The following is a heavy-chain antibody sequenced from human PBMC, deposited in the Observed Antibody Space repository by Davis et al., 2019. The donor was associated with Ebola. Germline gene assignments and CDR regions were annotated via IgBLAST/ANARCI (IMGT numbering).Heavy chain of an antibody. J-gene: IGHJ4*01. CDR1: GFTFGDYA. Sequence: GGSLRLSCTASGFTFGDYAMSWVRQAPGKGLEWVSFIRSKGFGGTTEYAASVKGRFTISRDDSKSIAYLQMSSLKTEDTAVYYCAKRGTVVTPDYWGQGTLVTVSS. D-gene: IGHD4-23*01. V-gene: IGHV3-49*04. CDR3: AKRGTVVTPDY. CDR2: IRSKGFGGTT.